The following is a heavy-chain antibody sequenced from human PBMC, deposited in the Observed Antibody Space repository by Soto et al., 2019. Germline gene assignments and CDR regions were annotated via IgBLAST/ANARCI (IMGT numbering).Heavy chain of an antibody. Sequence: EVQLLESGGGLVQPGGSLRLSCAASGFPFSGYAINWVRQAPGKGLEWVSIISGSGSSTNYADSVKGRFTISRDNARDTVYLQMISLRAEDTAVYYCAKSFYGDYDHRLRFDNWGQGTLVTVSS. J-gene: IGHJ4*02. CDR1: GFPFSGYA. CDR2: ISGSGSST. CDR3: AKSFYGDYDHRLRFDN. D-gene: IGHD4-17*01. V-gene: IGHV3-23*01.